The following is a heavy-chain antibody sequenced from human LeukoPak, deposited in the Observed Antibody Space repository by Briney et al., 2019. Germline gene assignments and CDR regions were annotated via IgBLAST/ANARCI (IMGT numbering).Heavy chain of an antibody. CDR2: IYSSGST. D-gene: IGHD1-26*01. V-gene: IGHV4-39*07. Sequence: SETLSLTCSVSGASISSGSNYWGWIRQPPGKTLEWIGSIYSSGSTYYNPSLKSRVIIIIDTPKNHFSLTLSSVTAADTAVYYCAREEALGSGSFDYWGQGTLVTVSS. J-gene: IGHJ4*02. CDR1: GASISSGSNY. CDR3: AREEALGSGSFDY.